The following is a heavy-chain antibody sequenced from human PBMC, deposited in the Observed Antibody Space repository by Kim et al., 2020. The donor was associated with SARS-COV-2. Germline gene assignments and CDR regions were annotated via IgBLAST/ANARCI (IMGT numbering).Heavy chain of an antibody. CDR3: AKGDYFDSSCYYYELGY. CDR2: ISNDGSNK. D-gene: IGHD3-22*01. Sequence: GGSLRLSCAASGFTFSSYGMHWVRQAPGKGLEWVAVISNDGSNKYYADSVKGRFTISRDNSKNTVYLQMNSLRAEDTALYYCAKGDYFDSSCYYYELGYWGQGTLVTVP. V-gene: IGHV3-30*18. CDR1: GFTFSSYG. J-gene: IGHJ4*02.